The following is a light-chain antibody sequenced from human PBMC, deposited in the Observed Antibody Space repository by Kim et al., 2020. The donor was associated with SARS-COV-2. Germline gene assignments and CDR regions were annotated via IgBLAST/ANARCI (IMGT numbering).Light chain of an antibody. CDR1: KLGDKY. J-gene: IGLJ3*02. CDR2: QDS. Sequence: SVSAGQTASITCSGDKLGDKYACWYQQKPGQSPVLVIYQDSKRPSGLPERFSGSNSGNTATLTISGTQAMDEADYYCQAWDSSTAVFGGGTKLTVL. V-gene: IGLV3-1*01. CDR3: QAWDSSTAV.